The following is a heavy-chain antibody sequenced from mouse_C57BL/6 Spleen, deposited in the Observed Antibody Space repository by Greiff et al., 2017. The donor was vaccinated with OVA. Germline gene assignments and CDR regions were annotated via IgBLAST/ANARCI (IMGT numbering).Heavy chain of an antibody. CDR3: AREEYDGTSYAMDY. J-gene: IGHJ4*01. V-gene: IGHV1-82*01. CDR2: IYPGDGDT. CDR1: GYAFSSSW. Sequence: VQLQQSGPELVKPGASVKISCKASGYAFSSSWMHWVKQRPGKGLEWIGRIYPGDGDTNYNWKFKGKATLTADKSSSTAYMQLSSLTSEDSAVYFCAREEYDGTSYAMDYWGQGTSVTVSS. D-gene: IGHD2-14*01.